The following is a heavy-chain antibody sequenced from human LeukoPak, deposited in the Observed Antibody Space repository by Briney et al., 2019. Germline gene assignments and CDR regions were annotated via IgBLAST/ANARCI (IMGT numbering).Heavy chain of an antibody. J-gene: IGHJ6*03. CDR2: ISSSSSYI. D-gene: IGHD7-27*01. V-gene: IGHV3-21*01. CDR1: GFAFSSYS. Sequence: GGSLRLSCAASGFAFSSYSMNWVRQAPGKGLEWVSSISSSSSYIYYADSVKGRFTISRDNAKNSLYLQMNSLRAEDTAVYYCARTGDLYYYYYMDVWGKGTTVTVSS. CDR3: ARTGDLYYYYYMDV.